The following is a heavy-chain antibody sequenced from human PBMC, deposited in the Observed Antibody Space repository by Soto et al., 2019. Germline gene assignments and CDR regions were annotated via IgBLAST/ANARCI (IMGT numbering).Heavy chain of an antibody. V-gene: IGHV3-33*01. CDR1: GFNFKTYD. CDR3: ARERGFGEPADS. D-gene: IGHD3-10*01. Sequence: QVQLVESGGGVVQPGRSLSLSCAGTGFNFKTYDIHWVRQAPGKGLEWVALIRYDGSNKYYGDSVKGRFTVSRDNCQNTVTPQMNSLRVEDTALYYCARERGFGEPADSWGQGTPVTVSS. J-gene: IGHJ4*02. CDR2: IRYDGSNK.